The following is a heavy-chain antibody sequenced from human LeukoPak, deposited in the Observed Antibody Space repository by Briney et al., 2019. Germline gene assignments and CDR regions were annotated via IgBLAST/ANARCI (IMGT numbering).Heavy chain of an antibody. D-gene: IGHD3-16*02. J-gene: IGHJ4*02. Sequence: EPSETLSLTCAVYGGSFSGYYWSWIRQPPGKGLEWIGEINHSGSTNYNPSLKSRVTISVDTSKNQFSLKLSSVTAADTAVYYCARLASYYDYVWGSYRYSDYWGQGTLVTVSS. CDR3: ARLASYYDYVWGSYRYSDY. CDR1: GGSFSGYY. CDR2: INHSGST. V-gene: IGHV4-34*01.